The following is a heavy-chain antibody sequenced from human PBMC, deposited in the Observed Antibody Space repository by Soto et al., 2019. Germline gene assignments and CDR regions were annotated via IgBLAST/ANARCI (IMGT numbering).Heavy chain of an antibody. J-gene: IGHJ6*02. V-gene: IGHV6-1*01. CDR2: TYYRSKWYN. Sequence: PSQTLSLTCAISGDSVSSNSAAWNWIRQSPSRGLEWLGRTYYRSKWYNDYAVSVKSRITINPDTSKNQFSLQLNSVTPEDTAVYYCARSILRYFDWPTKGYYYYYGMDVWGQGTTVTVSS. CDR1: GDSVSSNSAA. CDR3: ARSILRYFDWPTKGYYYYYGMDV. D-gene: IGHD3-9*01.